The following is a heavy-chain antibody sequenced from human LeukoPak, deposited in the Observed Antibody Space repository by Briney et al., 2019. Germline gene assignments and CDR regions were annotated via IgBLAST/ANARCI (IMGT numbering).Heavy chain of an antibody. CDR3: ARLPHYYDSSGYYVDY. CDR2: IYPGDSDT. CDR1: GYRFTSYW. J-gene: IGHJ4*02. D-gene: IGHD3-22*01. Sequence: GASLKISCQGSGYRFTSYWIGWVRQLPGKGLEWMGIIYPGDSDTRYSPSFQGQVTISADKSISTAYLQWSSLKASDTAMYYCARLPHYYDSSGYYVDYWGQGTLVTVSS. V-gene: IGHV5-51*01.